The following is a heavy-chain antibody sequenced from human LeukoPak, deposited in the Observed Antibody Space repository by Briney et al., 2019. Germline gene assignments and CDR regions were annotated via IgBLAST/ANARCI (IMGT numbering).Heavy chain of an antibody. CDR3: SKDGGGEIGYCSSTSCPTYMDV. CDR1: GFTFDDYT. V-gene: IGHV3-43*01. CDR2: ISWDGGST. D-gene: IGHD2-2*01. J-gene: IGHJ6*03. Sequence: GGSLRLSCAASGFTFDDYTMHWVRQARGKGVEWVSLISWDGGSTYYADSVKGRFTISRDNSKNSLYLQMNSLRTEDTALYYCSKDGGGEIGYCSSTSCPTYMDVWGKGTTVTVSS.